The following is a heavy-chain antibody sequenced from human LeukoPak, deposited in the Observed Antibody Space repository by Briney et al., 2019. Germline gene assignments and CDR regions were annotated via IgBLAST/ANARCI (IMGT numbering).Heavy chain of an antibody. J-gene: IGHJ5*02. D-gene: IGHD6-19*01. CDR1: GFSFKTYE. V-gene: IGHV3-48*03. CDR2: ISVGGSDE. CDR3: ARDVGFNNGWPA. Sequence: GGSLRLSCVASGFSFKTYEMNWVRQAPGKGLERISYISVGGSDEDYADSVKGRFPISRDNAKNSLFLQMNSLRVEDTAVYYCARDVGFNNGWPAWGQGTLVTVSS.